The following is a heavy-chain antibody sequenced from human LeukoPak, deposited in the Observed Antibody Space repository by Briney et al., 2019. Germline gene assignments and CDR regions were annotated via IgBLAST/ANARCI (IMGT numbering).Heavy chain of an antibody. V-gene: IGHV3-23*01. D-gene: IGHD2-8*01. Sequence: GGSLRLSCAASGFTFSSYAINWVRQAPGKGLEWVSAISGNGATRFYADSVKGRFTISRDNSKNTLYLQMNSLRAEDTAVYFCAKTDYCTGPYDFWGQGTLVTVSS. J-gene: IGHJ4*02. CDR2: ISGNGATR. CDR3: AKTDYCTGPYDF. CDR1: GFTFSSYA.